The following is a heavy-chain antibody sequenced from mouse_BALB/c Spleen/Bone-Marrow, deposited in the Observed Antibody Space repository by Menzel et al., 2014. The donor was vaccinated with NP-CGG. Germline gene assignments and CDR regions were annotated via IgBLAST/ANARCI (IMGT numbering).Heavy chain of an antibody. CDR3: TRSGPGFAY. CDR2: INPSSGGT. Sequence: ESGAELVKPGASVKLSCKASGYTFTSYYMYWVKQRPGQGLEWIGEINPSSGGTNFNEKVKSKATLTVDKSSSTAYMQLSSLTSEDSAVYYYTRSGPGFAYWGQGTLVTVSA. J-gene: IGHJ3*01. V-gene: IGHV1S81*02. CDR1: GYTFTSYY.